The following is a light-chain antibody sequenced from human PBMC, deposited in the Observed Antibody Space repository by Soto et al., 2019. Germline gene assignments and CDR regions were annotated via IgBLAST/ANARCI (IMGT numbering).Light chain of an antibody. Sequence: ELVLTQSPVTLSLSPGERATLSCRASQSVSGYTAWYQQKPGQAPRLLIYDTSNRATGIPARFSGSGSGTDFTLTISGLEPEDFAVYYCQQRSNWQYTFGLGTKVDIK. J-gene: IGKJ2*01. V-gene: IGKV3-11*01. CDR2: DTS. CDR3: QQRSNWQYT. CDR1: QSVSGY.